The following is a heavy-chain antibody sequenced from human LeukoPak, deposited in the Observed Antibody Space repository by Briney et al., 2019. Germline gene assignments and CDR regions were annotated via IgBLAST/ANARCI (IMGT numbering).Heavy chain of an antibody. Sequence: GGSLRLSCAASGFTFSSYSMNWIRQAPGKGLEWVSSISSSSSYIYYADSVKGRFTISRDNAKNSLYLQMNSLRAEDTAVYYCARPNGGYCSSTSCYGAFDIWGQGTMVTVSS. CDR3: ARPNGGYCSSTSCYGAFDI. D-gene: IGHD2-2*01. CDR1: GFTFSSYS. V-gene: IGHV3-21*01. CDR2: ISSSSSYI. J-gene: IGHJ3*02.